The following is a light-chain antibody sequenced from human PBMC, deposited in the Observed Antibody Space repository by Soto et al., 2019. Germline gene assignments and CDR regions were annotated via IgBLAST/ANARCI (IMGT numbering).Light chain of an antibody. Sequence: QSVLTQPPSLSAAPGQKVTISCSGSSSNIGRNFVSWYQHLPGTAPKLLLYDNAKRPSGIPDRFSGSKSGMSATLNIAGLQTGDEADYYCGAWDSSLKAWLFGGGTKLTVL. CDR2: DNA. CDR1: SSNIGRNF. J-gene: IGLJ3*02. CDR3: GAWDSSLKAWL. V-gene: IGLV1-51*01.